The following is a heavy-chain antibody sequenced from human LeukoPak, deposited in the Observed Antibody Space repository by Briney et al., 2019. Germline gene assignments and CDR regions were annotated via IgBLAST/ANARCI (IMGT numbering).Heavy chain of an antibody. J-gene: IGHJ4*02. D-gene: IGHD3-22*01. CDR2: ISAYNGNT. V-gene: IGHV1-18*01. CDR1: GYTFTSYD. CDR3: VTYDSSVYYF. Sequence: VASVKVSCKASGYTFTSYDISWVRQAPGQGLEWMGGISAYNGNTNYAQKLQGRVTMTTDTSTSKAYMELRRLRYGDTDVYDCVTYDSSVYYFWGQGTLVTVSS.